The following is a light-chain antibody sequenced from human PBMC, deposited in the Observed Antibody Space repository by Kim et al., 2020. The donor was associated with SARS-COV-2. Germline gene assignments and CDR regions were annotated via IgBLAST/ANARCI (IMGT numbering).Light chain of an antibody. Sequence: AGVGDRVSSTCRARQSSSSCVVWYQKKPGKAPKLLIYKASSLESGVPSRCSGSGSGTEFTLTISSLQPDDVATYYCQQYNSYSRTFGQGTKVDIK. CDR1: QSSSSC. CDR3: QQYNSYSRT. J-gene: IGKJ1*01. CDR2: KAS. V-gene: IGKV1-5*03.